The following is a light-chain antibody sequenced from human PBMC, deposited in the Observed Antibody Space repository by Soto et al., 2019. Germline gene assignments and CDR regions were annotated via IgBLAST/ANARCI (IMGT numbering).Light chain of an antibody. V-gene: IGKV3-20*01. CDR3: QYYGSSPFT. CDR1: QSVSSSY. CDR2: GAS. Sequence: EIVLTQSPGTLSLSPGERATLSCRASQSVSSSYLGWYQQKPGQAPRLLIYGASTRATGIPDRFSGSGSGTHFTLTISRLEPEDFAVYYCQYYGSSPFTFGPGTKVDIK. J-gene: IGKJ3*01.